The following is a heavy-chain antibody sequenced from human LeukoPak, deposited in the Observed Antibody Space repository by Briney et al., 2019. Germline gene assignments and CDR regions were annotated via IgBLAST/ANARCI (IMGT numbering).Heavy chain of an antibody. CDR3: AKRQGTTLNFDY. D-gene: IGHD1-1*01. V-gene: IGHV1-18*01. CDR2: INAYNGNT. Sequence: ASVKVSCKASGYTFSSYGFSWVRQAPGQGLEWMGWINAYNGNTNYAQNLQGRVTMTTDTSTSTAYMELRSLRSDDTAVYYCAKRQGTTLNFDYWGQGTLVTVSS. CDR1: GYTFSSYG. J-gene: IGHJ4*02.